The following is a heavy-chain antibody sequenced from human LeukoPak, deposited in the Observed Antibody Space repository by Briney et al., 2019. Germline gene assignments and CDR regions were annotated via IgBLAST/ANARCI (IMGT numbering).Heavy chain of an antibody. J-gene: IGHJ2*01. CDR3: ARDLYDILTGVDWYFDL. V-gene: IGHV4-4*07. Sequence: SETQSLTCTVSGDSISSYYWSWIRQPAGKGLEWIGRIYTSGSTNYNTFLKSRVTMSIDTSKNQFSLKLSSVTAADTAVYYCARDLYDILTGVDWYFDLWGRGALVTVSS. CDR2: IYTSGST. D-gene: IGHD3-9*01. CDR1: GDSISSYY.